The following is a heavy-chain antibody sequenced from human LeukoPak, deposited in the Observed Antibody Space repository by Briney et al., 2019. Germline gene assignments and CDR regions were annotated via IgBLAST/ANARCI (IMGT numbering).Heavy chain of an antibody. J-gene: IGHJ4*02. CDR1: GFTFSDYY. V-gene: IGHV3-11*01. CDR2: ISSSGSTI. CDR3: ARDPRNYGDYYFDY. D-gene: IGHD4-17*01. Sequence: PGGSLRLSCAASGFTFSDYYMSWIRQALGKGLEWVSYISSSGSTIYYADSVKGRFTISRDNAKKSLYLQMNSLRAEDTAVYYCARDPRNYGDYYFDYWGQGTLVTVSS.